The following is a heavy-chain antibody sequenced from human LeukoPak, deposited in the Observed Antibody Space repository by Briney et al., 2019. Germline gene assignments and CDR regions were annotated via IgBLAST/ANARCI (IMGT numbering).Heavy chain of an antibody. V-gene: IGHV1-2*02. Sequence: ASVKVSCKASGYPFTNLYVHWVRLAPGQGLEWLGWTHPVSGDTIYAQKFQGRVTMTRDTSISTAYVELTSLTSDDTAVYYCARMTHTLGATYSHFDYWGQGTLVTVSS. CDR1: GYPFTNLY. CDR2: THPVSGDT. D-gene: IGHD3-16*01. CDR3: ARMTHTLGATYSHFDY. J-gene: IGHJ4*02.